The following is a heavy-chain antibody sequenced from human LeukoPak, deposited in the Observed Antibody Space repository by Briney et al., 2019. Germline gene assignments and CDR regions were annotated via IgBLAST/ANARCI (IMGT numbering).Heavy chain of an antibody. J-gene: IGHJ4*02. CDR1: GFTFSSSW. CDR2: IKSKTDGGTA. Sequence: GGSLRLSCAASGFTFSSSWMSWVRPAPGKGLEWVGRIKSKTDGGTADYAAPVKGRITISRDDSNNTLDLQMNSLETEDTAVYYCAAFAAGGWGQGTLVTVSS. D-gene: IGHD2-15*01. CDR3: AAFAAGG. V-gene: IGHV3-15*01.